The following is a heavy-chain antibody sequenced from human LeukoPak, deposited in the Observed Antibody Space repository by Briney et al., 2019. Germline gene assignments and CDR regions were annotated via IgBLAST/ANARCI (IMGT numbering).Heavy chain of an antibody. V-gene: IGHV4-59*01. CDR1: GGSNSNYY. D-gene: IGHD3-10*01. CDR2: IFFSGSS. J-gene: IGHJ4*02. Sequence: SETLSLTCTVSGGSNSNYYWSWIRQSPGKGLEWIGYIFFSGSSNYNPSLKSRVTISVDTSKKRFSLKLSSVTAADTAVYYCARGSMIRGRFDYWGQGTLVTVSS. CDR3: ARGSMIRGRFDY.